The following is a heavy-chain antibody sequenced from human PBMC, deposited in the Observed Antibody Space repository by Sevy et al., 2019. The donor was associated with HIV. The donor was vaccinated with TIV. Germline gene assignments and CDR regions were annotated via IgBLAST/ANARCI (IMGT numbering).Heavy chain of an antibody. CDR2: IYYVGNT. Sequence: SETLSLTCSVSGGSISNSAYYWGWIRQPPGKGLEWIGNIYYVGNTYYKPSLKSRVTISVDTSKNPFSLQLSSVTAADTAVYYCARWTMGITMIQGEFDSWGQGTLVTVSS. CDR3: ARWTMGITMIQGEFDS. V-gene: IGHV4-39*01. D-gene: IGHD3-10*01. J-gene: IGHJ5*01. CDR1: GGSISNSAYY.